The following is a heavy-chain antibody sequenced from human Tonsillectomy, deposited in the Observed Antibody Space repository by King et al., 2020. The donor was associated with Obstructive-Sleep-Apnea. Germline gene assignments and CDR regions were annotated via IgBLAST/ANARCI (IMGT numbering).Heavy chain of an antibody. V-gene: IGHV3-30-3*01. CDR1: GFTFSTYA. CDR3: GRTYYDIMTGYYSQRWYFDL. Sequence: VQLVESGGGVVQPGRSLRLSCAAYGFTFSTYAVHWVRQAPGKGLEWVAVISYDGNNKKYADSVKGRFTISRDNSKNTLYLQMDSLRAEDTAVYYCGRTYYDIMTGYYSQRWYFDLWGRGTLVTVSS. D-gene: IGHD3-9*01. J-gene: IGHJ2*01. CDR2: ISYDGNNK.